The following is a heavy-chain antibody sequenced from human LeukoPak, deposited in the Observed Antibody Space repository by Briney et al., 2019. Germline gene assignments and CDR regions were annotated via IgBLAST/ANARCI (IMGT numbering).Heavy chain of an antibody. D-gene: IGHD4-17*01. J-gene: IGHJ3*02. CDR2: ISYSGST. CDR3: ARDPTTVTKGFDI. V-gene: IGHV4-59*11. CDR1: GGSISSHY. Sequence: SETLTLTCTVSGGSISSHYWTWIRQAPGKGLEWIGYISYSGSTNYNPSLKSRVTLSVDTSKNQFSLKLSSVTAADTAVYYCARDPTTVTKGFDIWGQGTMVTVSS.